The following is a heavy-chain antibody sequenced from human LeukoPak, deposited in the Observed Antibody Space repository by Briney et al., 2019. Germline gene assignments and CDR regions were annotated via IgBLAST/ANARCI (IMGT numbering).Heavy chain of an antibody. CDR3: ARGYCGGDCSLKNWFDP. CDR2: INHSGST. V-gene: IGHV4-34*01. J-gene: IGHJ5*02. Sequence: SETLSLTCAVYGGSFSGDYWSWIRQPPGKGLEWIGEINHSGSTNHNPSLKSRVTISVDTSKNQFSLKLSSVTAADTAVYYCARGYCGGDCSLKNWFDPWGQGTLVTVSS. D-gene: IGHD2-21*02. CDR1: GGSFSGDY.